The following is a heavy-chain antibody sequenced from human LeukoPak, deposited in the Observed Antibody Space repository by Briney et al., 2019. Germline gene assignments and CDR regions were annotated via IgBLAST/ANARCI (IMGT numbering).Heavy chain of an antibody. J-gene: IGHJ3*02. CDR2: IRYDGSNK. CDR1: GFTFSRYG. CDR3: AKDMGYDFWAFDI. D-gene: IGHD3-3*01. V-gene: IGHV3-30*02. Sequence: GRSLRLSCAASGFTFSRYGMHWVRQAPGKGLEWVAFIRYDGSNKYYADSVKGRFTISRDNSKNTLYLQMNSLRAEDTAVYYCAKDMGYDFWAFDIWGQGTMVTVSS.